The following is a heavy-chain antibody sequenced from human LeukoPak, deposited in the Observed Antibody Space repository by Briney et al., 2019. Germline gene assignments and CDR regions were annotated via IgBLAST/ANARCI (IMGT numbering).Heavy chain of an antibody. CDR1: GGSFSGYY. J-gene: IGHJ4*02. CDR3: VRGRIAARPYYFDY. CDR2: INHSGST. V-gene: IGHV4-34*01. D-gene: IGHD6-6*01. Sequence: SETLSLTCAVYGGSFSGYYWSWIRQPPGKGLEWIGEINHSGSTNYNPSLKSRVTISVDTSKNQFSLKLSSVTAADTAVYYCVRGRIAARPYYFDYWGQGTLVTVSS.